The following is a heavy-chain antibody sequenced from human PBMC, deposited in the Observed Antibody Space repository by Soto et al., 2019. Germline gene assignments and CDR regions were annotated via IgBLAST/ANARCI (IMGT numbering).Heavy chain of an antibody. V-gene: IGHV3-30*18. J-gene: IGHJ4*02. CDR1: GFIFSNYG. D-gene: IGHD4-4*01. CDR3: AKAAGPRVTKVTSFHY. CDR2: IANDGSNK. Sequence: QVQLVESGGGVVQPGRSLRLSCAASGFIFSNYGMHWVRQAPGKGLEWVAIIANDGSNKNYADSVKGQFNISRYNSKNTLNLQMNSLITEETDIYYCAKAAGPRVTKVTSFHYWSQGTLVTVSS.